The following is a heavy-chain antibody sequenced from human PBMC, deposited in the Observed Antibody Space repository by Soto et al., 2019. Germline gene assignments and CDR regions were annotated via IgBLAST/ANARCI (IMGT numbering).Heavy chain of an antibody. Sequence: GGSLRLSCAASGFSVSKNYMTWVRQAPGKGLDWVSVIYAGVGTSYAASVKGRFTISRSNSKNTLYLQMDSLRVDDTAVYYCARVAYDQSGSTLDYWGQGTRVTSPQ. J-gene: IGHJ4*02. D-gene: IGHD2-2*01. CDR3: ARVAYDQSGSTLDY. CDR2: IYAGVGT. V-gene: IGHV3-53*04. CDR1: GFSVSKNY.